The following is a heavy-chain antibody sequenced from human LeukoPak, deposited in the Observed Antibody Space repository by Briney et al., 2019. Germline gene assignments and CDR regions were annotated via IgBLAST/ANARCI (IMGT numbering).Heavy chain of an antibody. D-gene: IGHD3-3*01. J-gene: IGHJ6*03. Sequence: KPSETLSLTCTVSGGSFSSYYWSWIRQPPGKGLEWIGYISYTGNTKYSPSLKSRVTISLDTSKNQFSLTLNSVTAADTAVYFCARAGSGNRGNMDVWGKGTTVTVS. CDR1: GGSFSSYY. V-gene: IGHV4-59*01. CDR3: ARAGSGNRGNMDV. CDR2: ISYTGNT.